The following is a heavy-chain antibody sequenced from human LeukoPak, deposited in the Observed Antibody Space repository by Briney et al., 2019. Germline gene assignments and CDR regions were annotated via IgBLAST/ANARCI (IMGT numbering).Heavy chain of an antibody. V-gene: IGHV1-2*06. CDR2: INPNSGGT. CDR1: GYTFTNYY. Sequence: EASVTISCKASGYTFTNYYMHWVRQAPGQGLEWMGRINPNSGGTNYAQKFEVRVTMTRDTSISTVYMELSRLTSDDTAVYYCAREGDLPMDDWGKGTTLTVSS. D-gene: IGHD3-3*01. J-gene: IGHJ6*03. CDR3: AREGDLPMDD.